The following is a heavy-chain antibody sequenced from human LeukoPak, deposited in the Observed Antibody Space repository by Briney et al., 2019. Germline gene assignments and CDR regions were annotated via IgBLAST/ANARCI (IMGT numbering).Heavy chain of an antibody. D-gene: IGHD5-18*01. CDR3: ARHKHSSGLASLDF. CDR2: ISYNGGT. Sequence: PSETLSLTCTVSGVSIIDYYWSWIRQPPGKGLEGIAYISYNGGTYSNPSLKSRVTISIDTSKNQFSLKLSSVTAADTAIFYCARHKHSSGLASLDFWGPGTLVTVSS. J-gene: IGHJ4*02. V-gene: IGHV4-59*08. CDR1: GVSIIDYY.